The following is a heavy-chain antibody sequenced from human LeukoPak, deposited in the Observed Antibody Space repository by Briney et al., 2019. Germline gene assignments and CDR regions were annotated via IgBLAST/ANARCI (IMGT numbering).Heavy chain of an antibody. V-gene: IGHV3-30-3*01. J-gene: IGHJ4*02. CDR1: GFTFSSYA. CDR3: AKVPGSYQYYFDY. Sequence: GRSLRLSCAAPGFTFSSYAMHWVRQAPGKGLEWVAVISYDGSNKYYADSVKGRFTISRDNAKNTLYLQMNSLRAEDTAVYYCAKVPGSYQYYFDYWGQGTLVTVSS. D-gene: IGHD3-10*01. CDR2: ISYDGSNK.